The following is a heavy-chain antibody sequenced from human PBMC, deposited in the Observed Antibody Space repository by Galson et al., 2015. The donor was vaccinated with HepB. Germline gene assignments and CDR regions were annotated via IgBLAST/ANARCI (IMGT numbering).Heavy chain of an antibody. D-gene: IGHD2-15*01. CDR2: IQPEEGQK. J-gene: IGHJ4*02. V-gene: IGHV3-7*03. Sequence: SLRLSCAASGFTFSSYWMSWVRQAPGKGLEWVANIQPEEGQKYYVDSVKGRFTISRDNAKNSLYLQMDSLRAEDTAVYYCAKYGGRALWGQGTLVTVSS. CDR3: AKYGGRAL. CDR1: GFTFSSYW.